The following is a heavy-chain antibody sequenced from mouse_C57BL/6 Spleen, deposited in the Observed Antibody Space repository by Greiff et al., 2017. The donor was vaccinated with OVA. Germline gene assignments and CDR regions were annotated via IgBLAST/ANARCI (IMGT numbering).Heavy chain of an antibody. J-gene: IGHJ4*01. D-gene: IGHD2-4*01. Sequence: VKLLESGAELVRPGASVTLSCKASGYTFTDYEMHWVKQTPVHGLEWIGAIDPETGGTAYNQKFKGKAILTADKSSSTAYMELRSLTSEDSAVYYCTMIYYDYDVRAMDYWGQGTSVTVSS. CDR3: TMIYYDYDVRAMDY. CDR2: IDPETGGT. V-gene: IGHV1-15*01. CDR1: GYTFTDYE.